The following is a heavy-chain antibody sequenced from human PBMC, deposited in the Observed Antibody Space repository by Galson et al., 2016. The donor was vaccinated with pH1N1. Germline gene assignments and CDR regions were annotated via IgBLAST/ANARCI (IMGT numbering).Heavy chain of an antibody. CDR2: IYLDDSDT. CDR1: GSGFPTSW. Sequence: QSGAEVTRPGESLKISCKGSGSGFPTSWIGWVRQMPGKGLEWMGSIYLDDSDTRYSPSFQGQVTISADKSIRTTYLQWSSLKASETAIYYCARHVALDPPVEYYYIDVWGKGTTVIVSS. V-gene: IGHV5-51*01. CDR3: ARHVALDPPVEYYYIDV. J-gene: IGHJ6*03. D-gene: IGHD1-1*01.